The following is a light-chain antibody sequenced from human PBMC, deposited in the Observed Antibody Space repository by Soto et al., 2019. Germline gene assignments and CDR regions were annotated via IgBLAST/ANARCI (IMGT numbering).Light chain of an antibody. Sequence: QSVLTQRPSASGSPGQSVTISCTGTKSDIGVYDFVSWYQHHPGKAPRLIIYEVVQRPSGVPDRFSGSKSGNTASLTVSGLQAADEADYFCKSYAGSNTYVFGSGTKLTVL. CDR3: KSYAGSNTYV. V-gene: IGLV2-8*01. CDR2: EVV. CDR1: KSDIGVYDF. J-gene: IGLJ1*01.